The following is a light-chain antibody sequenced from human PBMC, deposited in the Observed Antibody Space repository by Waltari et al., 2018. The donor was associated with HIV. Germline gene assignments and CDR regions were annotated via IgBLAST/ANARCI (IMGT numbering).Light chain of an antibody. J-gene: IGKJ1*01. CDR1: QSVLSTSKHKSH. Sequence: DIVMTPSPDSLSVSLGERAAINCKSSQSVLSTSKHKSHLAWYQQKPGQPPKLLIYWASNRDSGVPDRFSGSGSGTDFTLTISSLQAEDVAVYFCQQYYSAPWTFGQGTKVEIK. V-gene: IGKV4-1*01. CDR2: WAS. CDR3: QQYYSAPWT.